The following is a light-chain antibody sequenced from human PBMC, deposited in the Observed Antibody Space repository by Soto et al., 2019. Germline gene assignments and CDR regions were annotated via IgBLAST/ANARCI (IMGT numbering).Light chain of an antibody. Sequence: DIQMTQSPSSLSASGGDRVTITCQASQDISNYLNWYQQKPGKAPKLLIYDASSLETGAPSRFSGSGSGTDFTFTISSLQPEDIATYYCQQYDNLPYTFGQGTKLEIK. V-gene: IGKV1-33*01. CDR3: QQYDNLPYT. CDR2: DAS. CDR1: QDISNY. J-gene: IGKJ2*01.